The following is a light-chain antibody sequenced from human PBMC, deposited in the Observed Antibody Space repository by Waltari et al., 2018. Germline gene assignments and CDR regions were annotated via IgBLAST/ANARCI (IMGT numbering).Light chain of an antibody. V-gene: IGKV3-20*01. CDR1: ESVGNTY. Sequence: DIVLTQSPGTLSLSPGERATLSCRASESVGNTYGAWYQQKPGQAPRLLLYGASSRATGIADRFSGSGSGPDFTLTISRVEPEDFAVYYCQQYYSRTFGQGTKVEI. CDR3: QQYYSRT. J-gene: IGKJ1*01. CDR2: GAS.